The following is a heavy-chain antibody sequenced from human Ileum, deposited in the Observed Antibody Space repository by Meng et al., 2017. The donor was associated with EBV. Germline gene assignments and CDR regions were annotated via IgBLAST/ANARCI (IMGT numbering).Heavy chain of an antibody. CDR3: EGWRY. CDR1: GFTFSNAW. CDR2: IKSTTDGGTT. V-gene: IGHV3-15*01. D-gene: IGHD2-15*01. Sequence: EQLGESGGGLVKPGGSLRLSCAASGFTFSNAWMTWVRQAPGKGLEWVGRIKSTTDGGTTDYAAPVKGRFTISRDDSKNTLFLQMDSLKTEDTAVYYCEGWRYWGQGTLVTVSS. J-gene: IGHJ4*02.